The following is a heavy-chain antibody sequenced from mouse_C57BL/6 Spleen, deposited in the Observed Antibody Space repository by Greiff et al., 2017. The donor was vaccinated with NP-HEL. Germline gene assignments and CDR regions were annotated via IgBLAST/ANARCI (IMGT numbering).Heavy chain of an antibody. Sequence: EVKLVESGGGLVQPGGSLKLSCAASGFTFSDYYMYWVRQTPEKRLEWVAYISNGGGSTYYPDTVKGRFTISRDNAKNTLYLQMSRLKSEDTAMYYCARHRDYDGYYYAMDYWGQGTSVTVSS. CDR2: ISNGGGST. CDR3: ARHRDYDGYYYAMDY. J-gene: IGHJ4*01. V-gene: IGHV5-12*01. D-gene: IGHD2-4*01. CDR1: GFTFSDYY.